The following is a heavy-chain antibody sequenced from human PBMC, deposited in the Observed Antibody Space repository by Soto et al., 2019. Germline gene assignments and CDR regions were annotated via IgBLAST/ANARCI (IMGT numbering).Heavy chain of an antibody. V-gene: IGHV1-69*01. CDR3: ARSLEGTTVTNWFDP. CDR1: ADTFNSYS. D-gene: IGHD4-17*01. CDR2: ITPVFGTA. Sequence: QVQLVQSGAEVKKPGSSVKVSCKASADTFNSYSLSWLRQAPGQRLEWMGGITPVFGTADYAQSFEDRLTITADGSTSTGYMELGSLRSEDTAVYYCARSLEGTTVTNWFDPWGQGALVTVSS. J-gene: IGHJ5*02.